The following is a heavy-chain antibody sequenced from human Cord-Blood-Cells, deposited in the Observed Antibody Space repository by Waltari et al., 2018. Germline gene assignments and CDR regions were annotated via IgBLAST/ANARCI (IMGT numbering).Heavy chain of an antibody. CDR2: INHSGST. CDR1: GGSFSGYY. Sequence: QVQLQQWGAGLLKPSETLSLTCAVYGGSFSGYYWSWIRQSPGKGLEWIGEINHSGSTNYNPSLKSRVTISVDTSKNQFSLKLSSVTAADTAVYYCARTIRGCGVYWGQGTLVTVSS. CDR3: ARTIRGCGVY. D-gene: IGHD3-10*01. J-gene: IGHJ4*02. V-gene: IGHV4-34*01.